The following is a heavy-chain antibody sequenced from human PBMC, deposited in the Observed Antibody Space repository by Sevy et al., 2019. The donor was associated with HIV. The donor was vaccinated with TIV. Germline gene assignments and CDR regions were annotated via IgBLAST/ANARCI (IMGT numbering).Heavy chain of an antibody. CDR1: GFTFSDYY. CDR2: ISSSGSTI. J-gene: IGHJ3*02. V-gene: IGHV3-11*01. CDR3: ARGYCSGGSCYSVLEAFDI. Sequence: GGSLRLSCAASGFTFSDYYMSWIRQAPGKGLEWVSYISSSGSTIYYADSVKGGFTISRDNAKNSLYLQMNSLRAEDTAVYYCARGYCSGGSCYSVLEAFDIWGQGTMVTVSS. D-gene: IGHD2-15*01.